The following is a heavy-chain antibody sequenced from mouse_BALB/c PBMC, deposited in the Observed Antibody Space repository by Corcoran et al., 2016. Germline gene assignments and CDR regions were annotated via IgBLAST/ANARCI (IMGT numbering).Heavy chain of an antibody. Sequence: QIQLVQSGPELKKPGETVRISCKASGYTFTTAGMQWVQKMPGKGLKWIGWINTHSGVPKYAEDFKGRFAFSLETFASTAYLQISNLKNEDTATYFCARSDGYYYFDYWGQGTTLTVSS. D-gene: IGHD2-3*01. V-gene: IGHV9-4*02. CDR2: INTHSGVP. J-gene: IGHJ2*01. CDR3: ARSDGYYYFDY. CDR1: GYTFTTAG.